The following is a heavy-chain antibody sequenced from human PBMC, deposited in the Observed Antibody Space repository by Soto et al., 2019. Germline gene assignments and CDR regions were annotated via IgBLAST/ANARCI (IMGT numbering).Heavy chain of an antibody. CDR2: IYNSGST. Sequence: QLQLQESGSGLVKPSQTLSLPCAVSGGSIRSGCYSWSWIRQPPGQGLEWIGYIYNSGSTYYNPSLKSRVTISVDRSKNEFSLKLSAVSAADTAVYSCARECGGSFYPSRYFALWGRGTLVTVSS. CDR1: GGSIRSGCYS. V-gene: IGHV4-30-2*01. CDR3: ARECGGSFYPSRYFAL. J-gene: IGHJ2*01. D-gene: IGHD2-15*01.